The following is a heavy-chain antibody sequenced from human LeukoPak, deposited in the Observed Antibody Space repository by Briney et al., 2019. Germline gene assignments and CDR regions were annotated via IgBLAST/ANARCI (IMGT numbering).Heavy chain of an antibody. V-gene: IGHV1-2*02. CDR3: ARLTYYDFWSGYNYAFDI. J-gene: IGHJ3*02. CDR1: GYTFTGYY. D-gene: IGHD3-3*01. Sequence: ASVKVSCRASGYTFTGYYMHWVRQAPGQGLEWMGWINPSSGGTNYAQKFQGRVTMTRDTSISTAYMELSRLRSDDTAVYYCARLTYYDFWSGYNYAFDIWGQGTMVTVSS. CDR2: INPSSGGT.